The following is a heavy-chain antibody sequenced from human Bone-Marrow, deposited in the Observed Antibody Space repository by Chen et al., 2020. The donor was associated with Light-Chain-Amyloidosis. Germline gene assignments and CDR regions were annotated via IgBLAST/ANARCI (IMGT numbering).Heavy chain of an antibody. CDR3: ARDRGRFSYNRGGLDS. D-gene: IGHD3-10*01. V-gene: IGHV3-74*01. Sequence: EVHLVESGGALVQTGGSLRLSCAASGFTLNTYWMHWVRQPPGGGLVWVARMPTDVTKTVYADSVKGRFTVSRDDAKNTLYLEMNSLRVEDTGLYFCARDRGRFSYNRGGLDSWGQGTLVTVSS. CDR1: GFTLNTYW. J-gene: IGHJ4*02. CDR2: MPTDVTKT.